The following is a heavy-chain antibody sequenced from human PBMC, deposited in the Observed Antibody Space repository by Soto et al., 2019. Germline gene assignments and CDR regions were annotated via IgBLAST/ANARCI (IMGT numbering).Heavy chain of an antibody. Sequence: XESLRISCKGSGDSFTSYLIGWVRQIPGKGLEWMGIIYPGDSDTRYSPSFQGQVTISADKSISTDYLRWRSLKASDTAMYYCAFSLLDQSGSGMDFSGQGTTVTVSS. CDR2: IYPGDSDT. CDR3: AFSLLDQSGSGMDF. CDR1: GDSFTSYL. D-gene: IGHD1-1*01. J-gene: IGHJ6*02. V-gene: IGHV5-51*01.